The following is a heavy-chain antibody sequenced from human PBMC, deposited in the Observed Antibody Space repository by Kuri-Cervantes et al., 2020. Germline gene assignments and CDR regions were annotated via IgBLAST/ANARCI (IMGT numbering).Heavy chain of an antibody. D-gene: IGHD3-10*01. Sequence: SETLSLTCTVSGGSISSGDYYWSWIRQPPGEGLEWIGYICYSGSTYYNPSLKSRVTISVDTSKNQFSLKLSSVTAADTAVYYCARSSYYYGSGSYLYYWGQGTLVTVSS. CDR3: ARSSYYYGSGSYLYY. CDR1: GGSISSGDYY. CDR2: ICYSGST. V-gene: IGHV4-30-4*01. J-gene: IGHJ4*02.